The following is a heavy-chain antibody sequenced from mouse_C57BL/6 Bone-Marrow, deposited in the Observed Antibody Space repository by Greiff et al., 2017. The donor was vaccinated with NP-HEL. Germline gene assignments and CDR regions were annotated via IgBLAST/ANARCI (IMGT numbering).Heavy chain of an antibody. Sequence: QVQLQQSGAELVKPGASVKISCKASGYAFSSYWMNWVKQRPGKGLEWIGQIYPGDGDTNYNGKFKGKATLTADKSSSTAYMQLSSLTSEDSAVYFCASCGLPPDYYAMDYWGQGTSVTVSS. CDR3: ASCGLPPDYYAMDY. V-gene: IGHV1-80*01. CDR2: IYPGDGDT. D-gene: IGHD2-2*01. CDR1: GYAFSSYW. J-gene: IGHJ4*01.